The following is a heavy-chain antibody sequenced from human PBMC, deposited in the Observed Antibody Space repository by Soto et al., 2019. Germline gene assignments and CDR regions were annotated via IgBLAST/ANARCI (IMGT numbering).Heavy chain of an antibody. J-gene: IGHJ4*02. V-gene: IGHV2-5*01. CDR1: GFSLSSTGVG. D-gene: IGHD6-19*01. CDR3: AHRPGGSGWRYYFDY. CDR2: TYWNDDD. Sequence: SGPTLVNATQTLPLTCSFSGFSLSSTGVGVGWFRQPPGKALEWLGLTYWNDDDRYRSSLRSRLTITKDTSKNQVVLTMTNMDPEATATYYCAHRPGGSGWRYYFDYWGQGTLVTVSS.